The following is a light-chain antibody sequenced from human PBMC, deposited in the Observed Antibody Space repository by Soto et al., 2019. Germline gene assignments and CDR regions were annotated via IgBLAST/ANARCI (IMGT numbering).Light chain of an antibody. CDR3: QQYNSYSPVT. J-gene: IGKJ5*01. V-gene: IGKV1-5*03. CDR2: KAS. CDR1: QSISSW. Sequence: DIQMTQSPSTLSASVGDRVTITCRASQSISSWLAWYQQKPGKAPKLLIYKASSLESGVPSRFSGSGSGTEFTLTISSLQPDDFATYYFQQYNSYSPVTFGQGTRLEIK.